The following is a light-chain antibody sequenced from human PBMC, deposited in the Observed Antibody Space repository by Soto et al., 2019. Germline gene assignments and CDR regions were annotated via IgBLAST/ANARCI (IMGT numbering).Light chain of an antibody. Sequence: QSALTQPPSASWSPGQSVTISCTVTSSDIGGYEYVSWYQQHPGKAPKLMIYDNDQRPSGVPDRISGSKSGTSASLAISGLRSEDEADYYCAAWDDSLSGRYVFGTGTKVTV. J-gene: IGLJ1*01. CDR2: DND. V-gene: IGLV2-8*01. CDR1: SSDIGGYEY. CDR3: AAWDDSLSGRYV.